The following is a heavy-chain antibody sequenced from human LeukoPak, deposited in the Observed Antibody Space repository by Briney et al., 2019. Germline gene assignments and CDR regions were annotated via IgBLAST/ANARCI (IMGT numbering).Heavy chain of an antibody. CDR2: IRSKANSYAT. V-gene: IGHV3-73*01. J-gene: IGHJ6*03. Sequence: GGSLRLSCAASGFTFSGSAMHWVRQDSGKGLEWVGRIRSKANSYATAYAASVKGRFTISRDDSKNTAYLQMNSLKTEDTAVYYCTRRGYYYMDVWGKGTTVTVSS. CDR3: TRRGYYYMDV. CDR1: GFTFSGSA.